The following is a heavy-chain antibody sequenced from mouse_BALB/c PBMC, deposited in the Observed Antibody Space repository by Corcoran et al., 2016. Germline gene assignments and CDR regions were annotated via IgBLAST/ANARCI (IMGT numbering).Heavy chain of an antibody. J-gene: IGHJ1*01. CDR1: GFNIKDTY. Sequence: EVQLQQSGAELVKPGASVKLSCTASGFNIKDTYMHWVKQRPEQGLEWIGRIDPANGNTKYDPKFQGKATITADTSSNTSYLQLSSLTSEDTAVYYCARLDWYFDVWGAGTTVTVSS. V-gene: IGHV14-3*02. CDR3: ARLDWYFDV. CDR2: IDPANGNT.